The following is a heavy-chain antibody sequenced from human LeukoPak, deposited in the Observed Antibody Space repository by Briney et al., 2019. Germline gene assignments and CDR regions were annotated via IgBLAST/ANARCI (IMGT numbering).Heavy chain of an antibody. V-gene: IGHV3-74*01. CDR1: GFTLSSYW. J-gene: IGHJ4*02. D-gene: IGHD3/OR15-3a*01. Sequence: GGSLRLSCAASGFTLSSYWMHWVRQAPGKGLVWVSRINSDGSSTSYADSVKGRFTISRDNAKNTLYLQMNSLRAEDTAVYYCASATRTGYYDYWGQGTLVTVSS. CDR2: INSDGSST. CDR3: ASATRTGYYDY.